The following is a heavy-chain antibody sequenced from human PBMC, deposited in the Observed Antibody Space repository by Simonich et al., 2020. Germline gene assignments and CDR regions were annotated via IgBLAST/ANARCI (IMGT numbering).Heavy chain of an antibody. CDR3: ARDGERYCGGDCYSYFDY. CDR1: GFTFSSSA. CDR2: ISYERSNK. Sequence: QVQLVESVGGVVQPGRSLRLSCAASGFTFSSSAMHWVRQAQGKGLEWVEVISYERSNKYYADSVKGRFTISRDNSKNTLYLQMNSLRAEDTAVYYCARDGERYCGGDCYSYFDYWGQGTLVTVSS. D-gene: IGHD2-21*02. V-gene: IGHV3-30*07. J-gene: IGHJ4*02.